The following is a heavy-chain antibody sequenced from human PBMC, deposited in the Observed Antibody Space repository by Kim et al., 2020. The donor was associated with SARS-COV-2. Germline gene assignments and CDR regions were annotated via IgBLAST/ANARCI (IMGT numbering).Heavy chain of an antibody. CDR3: ARVSGSYLTPSDY. J-gene: IGHJ4*02. CDR2: INAGNGNT. D-gene: IGHD3-10*01. V-gene: IGHV1-3*01. Sequence: ASVKVSCKASGYTFTSYAMHWVRQAPGQRLEWMGWINAGNGNTKYSQKFQGRVTITRDTSASTAYMELSSLRSEDTAVYYCARVSGSYLTPSDYWGQGTLVTVSS. CDR1: GYTFTSYA.